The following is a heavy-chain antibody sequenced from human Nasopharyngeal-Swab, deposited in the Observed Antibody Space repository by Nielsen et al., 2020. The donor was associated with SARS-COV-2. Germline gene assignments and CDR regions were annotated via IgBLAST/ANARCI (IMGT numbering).Heavy chain of an antibody. D-gene: IGHD3-3*01. J-gene: IGHJ6*02. CDR2: IIPIFGTA. Sequence: SVQVSCKASGGTFSSYVISWVRQAPGQGLEWMGGIIPIFGTANYAQKFQGRVTITADESTSTAYMELSSLRSEDTAVYYCARDLWRRAARDYYYYGMDVWGQGTTVTVSS. V-gene: IGHV1-69*13. CDR3: ARDLWRRAARDYYYYGMDV. CDR1: GGTFSSYV.